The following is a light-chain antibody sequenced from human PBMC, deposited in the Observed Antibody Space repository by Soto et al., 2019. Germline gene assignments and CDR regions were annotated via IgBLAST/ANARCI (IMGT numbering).Light chain of an antibody. J-gene: IGKJ4*01. CDR3: QQYDTSPLT. CDR1: QTITSAY. Sequence: EIVLTQSPATLSLSPGERATLSCGASQTITSAYLAWYQLKPGLAPRLLFYDASNRATGVPDTFSGSGSGTDFTLTISRLEPEDFAVYYCQQYDTSPLTFGGGTKVEIK. CDR2: DAS. V-gene: IGKV3D-20*01.